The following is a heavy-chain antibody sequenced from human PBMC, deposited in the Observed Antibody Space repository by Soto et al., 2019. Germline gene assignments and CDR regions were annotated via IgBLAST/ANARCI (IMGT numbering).Heavy chain of an antibody. CDR2: NYYSGST. J-gene: IGHJ4*02. V-gene: IGHV4-39*01. CDR1: GGSISSSSYY. CDR3: ARQIPAVAGGFFGDYFDY. D-gene: IGHD6-19*01. Sequence: HLQLQESGPGLVKPSETLSLTCTVSGGSISSSSYYWGWIRQPPGKGLEWIGSNYYSGSTYYNPPLKSRVTISVDTSKNQFSLKLSSVTAADTAVYYCARQIPAVAGGFFGDYFDYWVQGTLVTVSS.